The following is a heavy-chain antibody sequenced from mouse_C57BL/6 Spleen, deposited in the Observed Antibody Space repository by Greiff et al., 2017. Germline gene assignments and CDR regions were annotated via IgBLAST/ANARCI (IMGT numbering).Heavy chain of an antibody. CDR2: ISSGGSYT. CDR3: ARYYYGSSNYYAMDY. D-gene: IGHD1-1*01. J-gene: IGHJ4*01. CDR1: GFTFSSYG. Sequence: EVKLVESGGDLVKPGGSLKLSCAASGFTFSSYGMSWVRPTPDKRLEWVATISSGGSYTYYPDRVKGRFTISIDNAKNNLYLQMSSLKSEDTAMYYCARYYYGSSNYYAMDYWGQGTSVTVSS. V-gene: IGHV5-6*02.